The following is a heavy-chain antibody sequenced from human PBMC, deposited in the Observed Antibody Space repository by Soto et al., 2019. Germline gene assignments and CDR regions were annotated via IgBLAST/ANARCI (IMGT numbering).Heavy chain of an antibody. CDR3: ARESEDLTSNFDY. CDR1: GFTFTSYS. Sequence: EVQLVESGGGLVKPGGSLRLSCAASGFTFTSYSMNWVRQAPGKGLEWVSSISSTTNYIYYGDSMKGRFTISRDNAKNSLYREMNILRAEDTAVYYCARESEDLTSNFDYWGQGTLGTVSS. CDR2: ISSTTNYI. J-gene: IGHJ4*02. V-gene: IGHV3-21*06.